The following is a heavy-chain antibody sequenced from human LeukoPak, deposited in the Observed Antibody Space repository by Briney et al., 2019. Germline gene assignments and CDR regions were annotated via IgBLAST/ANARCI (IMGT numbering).Heavy chain of an antibody. V-gene: IGHV4-59*12. CDR1: GGSISSYY. J-gene: IGHJ4*02. CDR3: ARESSGWQPIDY. CDR2: IYYSGST. D-gene: IGHD6-19*01. Sequence: SETLSLTCTVSGGSISSYYWGWIRQPPGKGLEWIGYIYYSGSTNYNPSLKSRVTISVDTSKNQFSLKLSSVTAADTAVYYCARESSGWQPIDYWGQGTLVTVSS.